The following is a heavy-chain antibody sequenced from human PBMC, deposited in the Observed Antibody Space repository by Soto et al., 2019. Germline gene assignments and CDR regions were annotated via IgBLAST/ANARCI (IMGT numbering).Heavy chain of an antibody. CDR3: AKYVYDTGWELPFVP. V-gene: IGHV3-30*18. Sequence: QVQLVESGGGVVQPGRSLRLSCAASGFTFRTYGMHWVSQAPDKGLEWVAVISNDGSEKYFADSVKGRFAISRDNSRNTLFLQMNSLRDDDTAVYYCAKYVYDTGWELPFVPWGQGTLVTVSS. D-gene: IGHD6-19*01. CDR2: ISNDGSEK. J-gene: IGHJ5*02. CDR1: GFTFRTYG.